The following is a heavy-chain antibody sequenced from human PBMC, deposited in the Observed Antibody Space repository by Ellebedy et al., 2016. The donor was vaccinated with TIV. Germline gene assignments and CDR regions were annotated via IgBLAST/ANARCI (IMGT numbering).Heavy chain of an antibody. V-gene: IGHV1-69*04. CDR1: GGTFSSYA. Sequence: AASVKVSCQASGGTFSSYAISWVRQAPGQGLEWMGRIIPILGIANYAQKFQGRVTITADKSTSTAYMELSSLRSEDTAVYYCATGRMYSSSWFDYWGQGTLVTVSS. CDR3: ATGRMYSSSWFDY. CDR2: IIPILGIA. D-gene: IGHD6-13*01. J-gene: IGHJ4*02.